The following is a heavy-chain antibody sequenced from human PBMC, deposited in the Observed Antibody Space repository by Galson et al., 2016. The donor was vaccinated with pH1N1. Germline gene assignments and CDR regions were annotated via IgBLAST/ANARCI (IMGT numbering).Heavy chain of an antibody. CDR3: ATSVEGSGSYYFDY. CDR2: INPDSGDT. J-gene: IGHJ4*02. CDR1: GYTFTDKY. Sequence: SVKVSCKASGYTFTDKYLHWVRQAPGQGLEWMGRINPDSGDTRYTQKFQGRVTMTSDTSVTTAYMELTSVTYADTAVYFCATSVEGSGSYYFDYWGQGTLVTVSS. V-gene: IGHV1-2*06. D-gene: IGHD3-22*01.